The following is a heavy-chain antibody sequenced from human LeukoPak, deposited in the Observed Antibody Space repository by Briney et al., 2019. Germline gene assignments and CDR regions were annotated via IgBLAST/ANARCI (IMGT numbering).Heavy chain of an antibody. CDR1: GGSISSYY. CDR3: ARDKAAAGDYYYYYMDV. Sequence: SETLSLTCTVSGGSISSYYWSWIRQPPGKGLEWIGYIYYSGSTNYNPSLKSRVTISVNTSKNQFSLKLSSVTAADTAVYYCARDKAAAGDYYYYYMDVWGKGTTVTVSS. D-gene: IGHD6-13*01. J-gene: IGHJ6*03. CDR2: IYYSGST. V-gene: IGHV4-59*01.